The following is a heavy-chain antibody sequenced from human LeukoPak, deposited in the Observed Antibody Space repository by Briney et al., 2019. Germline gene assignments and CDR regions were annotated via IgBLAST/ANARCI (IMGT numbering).Heavy chain of an antibody. J-gene: IGHJ5*02. V-gene: IGHV4-59*01. D-gene: IGHD1-26*01. CDR2: IYYSGST. Sequence: SETLSLTCTVSGGSISSYYWSWIRKPPGKGLEWIGYIYYSGSTNYNPSLKSRVTISVDTSKNQFSLKLSSVTAADTAVYYCARVVGATGWFDPWGQGTLVTVSS. CDR1: GGSISSYY. CDR3: ARVVGATGWFDP.